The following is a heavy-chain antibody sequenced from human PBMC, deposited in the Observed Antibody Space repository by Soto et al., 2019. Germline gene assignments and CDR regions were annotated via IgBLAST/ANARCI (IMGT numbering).Heavy chain of an antibody. CDR1: GYTFTSYY. V-gene: IGHV1-46*01. CDR3: AKDYRGAPIDMTPIAVAGSR. Sequence: GASVKVSCKASGYTFTSYYMHWVRQAPGQGLEWMGIINPSGGSTSYAQKFQGRVTMTRDTSTSTVYMELSSLRAEDTAVYYCAKDYRGAPIDMTPIAVAGSRWGQGTLVTVSS. J-gene: IGHJ4*02. D-gene: IGHD6-19*01. CDR2: INPSGGST.